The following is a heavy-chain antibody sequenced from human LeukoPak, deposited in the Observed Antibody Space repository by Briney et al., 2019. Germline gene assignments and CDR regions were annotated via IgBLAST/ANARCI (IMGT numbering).Heavy chain of an antibody. CDR3: ARQIVSGSMGCDF. Sequence: GASVKVSCKASSYTFSGYYIHWVRQAPGQGLEWMGWINFNSGGKIFAKKFQDRVTMARDTSISTAHMELSRLRSDDTAVYYCARQIVSGSMGCDFWGQGTLVTVSS. CDR2: INFNSGGK. J-gene: IGHJ4*02. CDR1: SYTFSGYY. V-gene: IGHV1-2*02. D-gene: IGHD2-21*01.